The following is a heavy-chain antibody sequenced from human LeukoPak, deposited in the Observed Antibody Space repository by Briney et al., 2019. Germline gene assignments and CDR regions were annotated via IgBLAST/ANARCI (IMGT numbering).Heavy chain of an antibody. D-gene: IGHD6-19*01. Sequence: SETLSLTCTVSGGSISSYYWNWIRHPPGKAREEIGYIYYSGSTNYNPSLKSRVTISVDTSKNQFSLKLSSVTAADTAVYFCARQLRGEAVAGHLQPFDYWGQGTLVTVSS. V-gene: IGHV4-59*08. J-gene: IGHJ4*02. CDR1: GGSISSYY. CDR3: ARQLRGEAVAGHLQPFDY. CDR2: IYYSGST.